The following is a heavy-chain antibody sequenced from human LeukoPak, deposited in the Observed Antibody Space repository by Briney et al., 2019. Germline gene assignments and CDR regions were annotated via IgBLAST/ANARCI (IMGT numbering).Heavy chain of an antibody. J-gene: IGHJ4*02. CDR3: ARRYCSGGSCSSFDY. V-gene: IGHV3-23*01. CDR1: GLTFSNYA. Sequence: GGSLRLSCAASGLTFSNYAMSWVRQAPGKGLEWVSVISGSGGSTYYADSVKGRFTISRDNSKNTLYLQMNSLRAEDTAVYYCARRYCSGGSCSSFDYWGQGTLVTVSS. CDR2: ISGSGGST. D-gene: IGHD2-15*01.